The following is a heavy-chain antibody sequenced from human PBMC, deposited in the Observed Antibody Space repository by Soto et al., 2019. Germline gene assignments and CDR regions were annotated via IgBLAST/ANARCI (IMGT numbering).Heavy chain of an antibody. CDR2: IYYSGST. Sequence: NPSETLSLTCTVSVGSISSGGYYWSWIRQHPGKGLEWIGYIYYSGSTYYNPSLKSRVTISVDTSKNQFSLKLSSVTAADTAVYYCARGSGSYYAPFDYWGQGTLVTVSS. CDR3: ARGSGSYYAPFDY. J-gene: IGHJ4*02. CDR1: VGSISSGGYY. D-gene: IGHD3-10*01. V-gene: IGHV4-31*03.